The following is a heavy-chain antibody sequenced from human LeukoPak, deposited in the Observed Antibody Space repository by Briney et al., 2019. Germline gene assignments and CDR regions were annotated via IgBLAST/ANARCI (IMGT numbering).Heavy chain of an antibody. J-gene: IGHJ5*02. V-gene: IGHV1-8*01. CDR3: AVHLPGDYLDP. CDR2: MNPDSGNT. D-gene: IGHD4-17*01. Sequence: ASVKVSCKASGYTFTIYDINWVRQAAGQGLEWMGWMNPDSGNTDFAQKFQGRVTMNRNTSISTAYMELSSLTSEDTAVYYCAVHLPGDYLDPWGQGTLVTVSA. CDR1: GYTFTIYD.